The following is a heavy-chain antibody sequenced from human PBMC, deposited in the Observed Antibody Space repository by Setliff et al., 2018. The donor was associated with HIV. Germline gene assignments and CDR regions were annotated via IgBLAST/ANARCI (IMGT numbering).Heavy chain of an antibody. D-gene: IGHD3-10*01. V-gene: IGHV4-4*07. CDR1: GGSISYYH. CDR2: IYYTGFT. CDR3: ARSIYGSGSYPLDY. J-gene: IGHJ4*02. Sequence: PSETLSLTCSVSGGSISYYHWSWIRQPAGKGLEWIGRIYYTGFTDYNPSRKSRLTMSVDTSKNQFSLKLSSVTAADTAVYFCARSIYGSGSYPLDYWGQGILVTVSS.